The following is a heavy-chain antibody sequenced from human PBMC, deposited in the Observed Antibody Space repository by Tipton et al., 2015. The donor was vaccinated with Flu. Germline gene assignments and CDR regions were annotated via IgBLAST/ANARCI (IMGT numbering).Heavy chain of an antibody. CDR2: INSDGTAS. CDR1: GFTFSTFW. CDR3: VRAIAAAGSR. J-gene: IGHJ4*02. D-gene: IGHD6-13*01. V-gene: IGHV3-74*01. Sequence: SLRLSCAASGFTFSTFWMHWVRQVPGKGLEWVSHINSDGTASTYADSVKGRFTVSRDNAKNSLYLQMNSLRVEDTAVYYCVRAIAAAGSRWGQGTLVTVSS.